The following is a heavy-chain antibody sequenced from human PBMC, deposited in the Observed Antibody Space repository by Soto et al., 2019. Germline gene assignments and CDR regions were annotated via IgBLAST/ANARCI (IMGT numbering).Heavy chain of an antibody. V-gene: IGHV1-69*04. CDR3: ARASPPNGSGSYYMGAWFDP. CDR1: GYRFTSYG. D-gene: IGHD3-10*01. J-gene: IGHJ5*02. CDR2: IIPILGIA. Sequence: SVKVSCKASGYRFTSYGIGWVRQAPGQGLEWMGRIIPILGIANYAQKFQGRVTITADKSTSTAYMELSSLRSEDTAVYYCARASPPNGSGSYYMGAWFDPWG.